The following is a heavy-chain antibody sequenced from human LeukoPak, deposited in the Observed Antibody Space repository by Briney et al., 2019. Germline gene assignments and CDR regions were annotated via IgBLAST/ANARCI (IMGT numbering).Heavy chain of an antibody. CDR1: GGSISSYY. D-gene: IGHD6-6*01. V-gene: IGHV4-59*01. Sequence: SETLSLTCTVSGGSISSYYWSWIRQPPGKGLEWIGYIYYSGSTNYNPSLKSRVTISVDTSKNQFSLKLSSVTAADTALYYCARDQAYSSSSGGAFDIWGQGTMVTVSS. J-gene: IGHJ3*02. CDR2: IYYSGST. CDR3: ARDQAYSSSSGGAFDI.